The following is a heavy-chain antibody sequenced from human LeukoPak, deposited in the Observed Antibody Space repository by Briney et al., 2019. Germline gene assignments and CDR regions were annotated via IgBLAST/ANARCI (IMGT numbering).Heavy chain of an antibody. CDR2: IIESGGGT. V-gene: IGHV3-23*01. CDR3: AKDYKVRSGEPPIDY. D-gene: IGHD7-27*01. CDR1: GFTFSNYA. J-gene: IGHJ4*02. Sequence: GRSLRLSCAASGFTFSNYAMSWIRQAPGKGLEWVSGIIESGGGTHYADSVKGRFTISRDNSQNTLYLQMISLRAEDTAVYYCAKDYKVRSGEPPIDYWGQGTLVTVSS.